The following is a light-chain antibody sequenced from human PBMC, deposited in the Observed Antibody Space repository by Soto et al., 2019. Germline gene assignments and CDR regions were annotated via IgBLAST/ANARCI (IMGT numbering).Light chain of an antibody. V-gene: IGKV3-11*01. Sequence: EIVLTQSPATLSLSPGERATLSCRASQSVGSYLAWYQQKPGQAPRLLIYDASNRATGIPPRFSGSGSGTDFTLTISSLEPEDFAVYYCQQRSNWPPLTFGGGIKVEIK. CDR3: QQRSNWPPLT. J-gene: IGKJ4*01. CDR1: QSVGSY. CDR2: DAS.